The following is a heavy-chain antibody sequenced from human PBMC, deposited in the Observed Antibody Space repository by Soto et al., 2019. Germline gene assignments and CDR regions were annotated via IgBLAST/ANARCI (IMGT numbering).Heavy chain of an antibody. V-gene: IGHV4-4*07. CDR3: ARESVSGTYRFDS. J-gene: IGHJ4*02. D-gene: IGHD3-16*02. Sequence: QVQLQESGPGLVRPSETLSLTCTVSGDSLSTYYWSWIRQPAGERLEWIGRIHDTGRTNYNPSLKSRVTMSVDTSKNQFSLRVNSVTAADTAVYYCARESVSGTYRFDSWGQGTLSPSPQ. CDR1: GDSLSTYY. CDR2: IHDTGRT.